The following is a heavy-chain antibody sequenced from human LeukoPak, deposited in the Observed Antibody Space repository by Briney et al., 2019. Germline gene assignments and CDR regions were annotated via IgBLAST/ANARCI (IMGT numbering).Heavy chain of an antibody. CDR2: ISSDGTNK. J-gene: IGHJ5*02. D-gene: IGHD3-10*01. Sequence: PGRSLRLSCAASRFTFRNYGMHWVRQAPGKGLEWVAVISSDGTNKDYADSVKGRFSISRDNSKNTVYLQMNSLRGDDTAVYYCARDRSQEFDPWGQGTLVTVSS. CDR3: ARDRSQEFDP. V-gene: IGHV3-30*04. CDR1: RFTFRNYG.